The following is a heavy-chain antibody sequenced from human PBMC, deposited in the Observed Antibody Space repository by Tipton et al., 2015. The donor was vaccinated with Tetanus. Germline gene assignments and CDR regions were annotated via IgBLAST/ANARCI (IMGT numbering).Heavy chain of an antibody. Sequence: TLSLTCSVSGGSLRSDDYQWNWIRQPPGKGLEWLAYISPSGSTNSNYSLKSRITISQDTSKNQFSLKLTSATAADTAVYYCARANYDFPKKGPFDSWGQGTLVIVSS. CDR2: ISPSGST. J-gene: IGHJ4*02. CDR1: GGSLRSDDYQ. V-gene: IGHV4-61*08. D-gene: IGHD3-3*01. CDR3: ARANYDFPKKGPFDS.